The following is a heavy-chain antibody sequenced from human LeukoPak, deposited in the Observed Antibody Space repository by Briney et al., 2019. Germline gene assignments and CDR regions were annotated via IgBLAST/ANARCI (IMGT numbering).Heavy chain of an antibody. V-gene: IGHV4-34*01. CDR2: INHSGST. D-gene: IGHD1-26*01. CDR1: GGSFSGYY. Sequence: KSSETLSLTCAVYGGSFSGYYWSWIRQPPGKGLEWIGEINHSGSTNYNPSLKSRVTISVDTSKNQFSLKLSSVTAADTAVYYCARRRRGKKWELREVWFDYWGQGTLVTVSS. CDR3: ARRRRGKKWELREVWFDY. J-gene: IGHJ4*02.